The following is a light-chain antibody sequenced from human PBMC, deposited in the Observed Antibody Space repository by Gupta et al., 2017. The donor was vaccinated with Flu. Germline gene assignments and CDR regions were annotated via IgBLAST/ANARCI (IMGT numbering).Light chain of an antibody. V-gene: IGLV2-8*01. Sequence: QSALTHPPSASGSPGQSVTISCTGTSRDVGGYNYGSWYQKHPGQAPKLMIYEVSKRPSGVPDRFAGSKSGNTASLTVSGLQAEDEADYYCSSYAGSNNLVFGGGTKLTVL. CDR2: EVS. CDR3: SSYAGSNNLV. J-gene: IGLJ2*01. CDR1: SRDVGGYNY.